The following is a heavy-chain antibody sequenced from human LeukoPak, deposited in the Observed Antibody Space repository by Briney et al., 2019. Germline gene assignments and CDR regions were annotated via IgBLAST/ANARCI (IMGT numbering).Heavy chain of an antibody. J-gene: IGHJ5*02. CDR1: GGSISSGGYY. V-gene: IGHV4-31*03. Sequence: SQTLSLTCTVSGGSISSGGYYWSWIRQHPGKGLEWTGYIYYSGSTYYNPSLKSRVTISVDTSKTQLSLQLTSVTAAGTAVYYRGRGGVLWFGELVWFAPWGQGTLVTVSS. CDR3: GRGGVLWFGELVWFAP. D-gene: IGHD3-10*01. CDR2: IYYSGST.